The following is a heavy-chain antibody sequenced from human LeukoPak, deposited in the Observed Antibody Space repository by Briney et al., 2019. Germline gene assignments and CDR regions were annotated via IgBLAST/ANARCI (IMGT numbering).Heavy chain of an antibody. Sequence: PSETLSLTCTVSGGSISSYFWSWIRQPPGKGLEWIGYVYYSGSTNYNPSLKSRVTISLDTSKNQFSLKLSSVTAADTAVYYCARSGSYAAAGDYWGQGTLVTVSS. CDR2: VYYSGST. D-gene: IGHD2-15*01. CDR1: GGSISSYF. CDR3: ARSGSYAAAGDY. V-gene: IGHV4-59*08. J-gene: IGHJ4*02.